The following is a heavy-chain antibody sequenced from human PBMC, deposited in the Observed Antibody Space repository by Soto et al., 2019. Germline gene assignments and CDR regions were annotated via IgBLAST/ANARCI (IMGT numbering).Heavy chain of an antibody. Sequence: QVQLVESGGGVVQPGRSLRLSCAASGFTFSSYAMHWVRQAPGKGLEWVAVISYDGSNKYYADSVKGRFTISRDNSKNTLYLQMNSLRAEDTAVYYCAREGSYCTNGVCYTYYFDYWGQGTLVTVSS. CDR3: AREGSYCTNGVCYTYYFDY. CDR1: GFTFSSYA. CDR2: ISYDGSNK. V-gene: IGHV3-30-3*01. D-gene: IGHD2-8*01. J-gene: IGHJ4*02.